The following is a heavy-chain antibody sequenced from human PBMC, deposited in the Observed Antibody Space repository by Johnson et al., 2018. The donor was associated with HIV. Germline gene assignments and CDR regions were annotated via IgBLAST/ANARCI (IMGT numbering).Heavy chain of an antibody. V-gene: IGHV3-33*06. Sequence: VQLLESGGGVVQPGRSLRLSCAASGFSFSSYGMHWVRQAPGKGLEWVAVMWYDGSNKYYADSVKGRFTISRDNSKNTLYLQMNSLRAEDTAIYYCAKCIWVSSLIDAFDIWGQGTMVTVSS. CDR2: MWYDGSNK. CDR3: AKCIWVSSLIDAFDI. CDR1: GFSFSSYG. J-gene: IGHJ3*02. D-gene: IGHD6-13*01.